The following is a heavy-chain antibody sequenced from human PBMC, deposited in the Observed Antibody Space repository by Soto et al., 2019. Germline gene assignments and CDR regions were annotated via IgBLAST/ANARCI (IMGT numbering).Heavy chain of an antibody. CDR2: IIPIFGTA. CDR1: GGTFSSYA. CDR3: ARTGYCSGGSCYTNWFDP. V-gene: IGHV1-69*06. J-gene: IGHJ5*02. Sequence: SVKVSCKASGGTFSSYAISWVRQAPGQGLEWMGGIIPIFGTANYAQKFQGRVTITADKSTSTAYMELSSLRSEDTAVYYCARTGYCSGGSCYTNWFDPWGQGTLVTVSS. D-gene: IGHD2-15*01.